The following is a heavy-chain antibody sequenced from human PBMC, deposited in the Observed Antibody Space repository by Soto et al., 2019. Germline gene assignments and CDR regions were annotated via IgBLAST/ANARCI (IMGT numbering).Heavy chain of an antibody. CDR3: ARGSLGLNRFDS. V-gene: IGHV6-1*01. CDR1: GDSVSSNSAA. CDR2: TYFRSNFYN. J-gene: IGHJ4*02. Sequence: PSQTLSLTCAISGDSVSSNSAAWNWIRQSPSRGLEWLGRTYFRSNFYNDYAVSVKSRITINADTSKNQFSLHLNSMTPEDTAVYYCARGSLGLNRFDSWGRGTLVTVSS. D-gene: IGHD3-10*01.